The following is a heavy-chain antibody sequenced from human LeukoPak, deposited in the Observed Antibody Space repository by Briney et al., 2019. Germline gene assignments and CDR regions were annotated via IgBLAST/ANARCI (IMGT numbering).Heavy chain of an antibody. D-gene: IGHD3-10*01. J-gene: IGHJ4*02. CDR1: GFIFSSYY. Sequence: GESLRLSCSASGFIFSSYYMHWGRLAPGQGLEYVSPITTNGGSTYYEDPVNGRLTISRDNSKNTLYLQMSSLRADDTAVYYCVKDLRGLHQVDRGMYFDYWGQGTLVTVSS. CDR2: ITTNGGST. V-gene: IGHV3-64D*09. CDR3: VKDLRGLHQVDRGMYFDY.